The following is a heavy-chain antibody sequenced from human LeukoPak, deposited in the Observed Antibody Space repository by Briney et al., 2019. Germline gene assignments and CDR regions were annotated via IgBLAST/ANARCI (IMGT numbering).Heavy chain of an antibody. V-gene: IGHV3-23*01. D-gene: IGHD5-12*01. CDR3: ARVGYSSYDYDY. J-gene: IGHJ4*02. CDR1: GFTFSSYA. Sequence: PGGSLRLSCEASGFTFSSYAMSWVRQAPGKGLEWVSVISGSGDSTYYAESVEGRCTISRDNSKDALYLQMNSLRAEDTAVYYCARVGYSSYDYDYWGEGSQGTVSS. CDR2: ISGSGDST.